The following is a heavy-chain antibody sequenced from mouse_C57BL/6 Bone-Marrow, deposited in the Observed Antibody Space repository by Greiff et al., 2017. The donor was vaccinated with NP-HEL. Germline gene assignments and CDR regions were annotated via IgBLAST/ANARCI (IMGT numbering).Heavy chain of an antibody. CDR3: ARSPITTVVATPYAMDY. Sequence: QVHVKQPGAELVKPGASVKLSCKASGYTFTSYWMHWVKQRPGQGLEWIGMIHPNSGSTNYNEKFKSKATLTVDKSSSTAYMQLSSLTSEDSAVYYCARSPITTVVATPYAMDYWGQGTSVTVSS. V-gene: IGHV1-64*01. D-gene: IGHD1-1*01. CDR2: IHPNSGST. J-gene: IGHJ4*01. CDR1: GYTFTSYW.